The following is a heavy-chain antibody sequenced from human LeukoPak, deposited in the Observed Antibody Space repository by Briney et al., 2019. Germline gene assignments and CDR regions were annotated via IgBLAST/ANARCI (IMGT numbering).Heavy chain of an antibody. CDR1: GFSISGYW. V-gene: IGHV3-7*01. CDR3: ARDGIQLEPGSYL. D-gene: IGHD1-1*01. J-gene: IGHJ4*02. Sequence: PGGSLRLSCAASGFSISGYWMSWVRQAPGKELEWVANIKQDESEKFYVDFVRGRFTVSRDNAKNSLYLQMNDLRVEDTAVYYCARDGIQLEPGSYLWGQGTLATVSS. CDR2: IKQDESEK.